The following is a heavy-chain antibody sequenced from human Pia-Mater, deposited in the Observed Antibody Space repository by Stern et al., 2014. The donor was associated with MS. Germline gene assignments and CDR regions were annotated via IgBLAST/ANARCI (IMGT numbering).Heavy chain of an antibody. CDR1: GYTFINYD. CDR3: VRGGLSYGYGLDA. D-gene: IGHD3-16*01. Sequence: QVQLVQSGCQVRKPGASVKVSCQASGYTFINYDIFWVRQAPGQGLEWVGWMNPNNANTGHAQKFQGRVTMTRNTSISTAYMELSGLRSDDTAVYYCVRGGLSYGYGLDAWGQWTAVIVSS. J-gene: IGHJ6*02. CDR2: MNPNNANT. V-gene: IGHV1-8*01.